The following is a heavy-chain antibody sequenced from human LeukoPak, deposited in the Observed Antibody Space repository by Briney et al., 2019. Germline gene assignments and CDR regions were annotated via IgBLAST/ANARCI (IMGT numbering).Heavy chain of an antibody. CDR1: GFTFDDYG. V-gene: IGHV3-20*04. J-gene: IGHJ4*02. CDR2: INWNGDNT. D-gene: IGHD3-9*01. Sequence: GGSLRLSCAASGFTFDDYGMSWVRQAPGKGLEWVSGINWNGDNTNYADSLKGRFTISRGNAKNSLYLQMNSLRAEDTALYYCARGSTHYDVLTGYHYYFDYWGQGTLVTVSS. CDR3: ARGSTHYDVLTGYHYYFDY.